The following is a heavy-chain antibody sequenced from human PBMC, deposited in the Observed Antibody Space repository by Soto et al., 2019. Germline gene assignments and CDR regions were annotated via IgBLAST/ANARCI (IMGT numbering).Heavy chain of an antibody. CDR2: IDYTGNT. J-gene: IGHJ4*02. CDR1: GGSISSSSYY. Sequence: SETLSLTCTVSGGSISSSSYYWGCIRQPPGKGLEWIASIDYTGNTFYNPSLTSRVTISVDTSKNQFSLKVTSVTAADTAVYYCARGVAMGVDYWGQGTLVTVSS. V-gene: IGHV4-39*02. D-gene: IGHD1-26*01. CDR3: ARGVAMGVDY.